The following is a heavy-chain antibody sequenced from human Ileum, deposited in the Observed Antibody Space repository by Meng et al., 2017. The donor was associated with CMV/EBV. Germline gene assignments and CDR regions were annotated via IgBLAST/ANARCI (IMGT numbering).Heavy chain of an antibody. Sequence: QIQPQQSGPGLVKPSQTLSPTCDISGDSVSTNNVAWNWIRQSPLRGLEWLGRTAYRSKWDYEYSVSVKSRITISPDTSKNQFSLQLRSVTPEDTAVYYCARESELLRFDHWGQGTLVTVSS. CDR2: TAYRSKWDY. CDR1: GDSVSTNNVA. CDR3: ARESELLRFDH. V-gene: IGHV6-1*01. D-gene: IGHD6-6*01. J-gene: IGHJ4*02.